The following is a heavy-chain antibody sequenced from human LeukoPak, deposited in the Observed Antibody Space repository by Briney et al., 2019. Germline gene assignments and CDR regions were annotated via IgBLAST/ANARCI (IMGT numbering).Heavy chain of an antibody. J-gene: IGHJ4*02. CDR1: GFTFSSYA. CDR2: ISYDGGNK. Sequence: GGSLRLSCGASGFTFSSYAMHWVRQAPGKGLEWVAVISYDGGNKYYADSMKGRFTISRDNSKNTLSLQMNSLRAEDTAVYYCARDSSPYSSGWYYYFDYWGQGTLVTVSS. CDR3: ARDSSPYSSGWYYYFDY. D-gene: IGHD6-19*01. V-gene: IGHV3-30*04.